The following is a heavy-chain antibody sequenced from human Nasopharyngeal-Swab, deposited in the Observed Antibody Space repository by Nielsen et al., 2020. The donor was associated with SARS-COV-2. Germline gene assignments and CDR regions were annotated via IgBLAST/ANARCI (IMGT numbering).Heavy chain of an antibody. J-gene: IGHJ4*02. Sequence: WVRQAPGQGLEWMGIINPSGGSTSYAQKFLGRVTMTRDTSTSTVYMELSSLRSEDTAVYYCARDQKYSGYDGSGYWGQGTLVTVSS. CDR3: ARDQKYSGYDGSGY. V-gene: IGHV1-46*01. D-gene: IGHD5-12*01. CDR2: INPSGGST.